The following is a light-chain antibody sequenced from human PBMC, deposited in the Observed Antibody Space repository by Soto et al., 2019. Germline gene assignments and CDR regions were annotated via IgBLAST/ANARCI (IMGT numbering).Light chain of an antibody. V-gene: IGKV3-20*01. J-gene: IGKJ4*01. Sequence: EIVLTQSPGTLSLSPGERATLSCRASQSVSTNFAWYQQKPGQAPRLLIYGASSRATGIPDRFSGSGSGADFTLIISRLEPEDFAVYYCQQYGSSPLTFGGGTKVDIK. CDR2: GAS. CDR3: QQYGSSPLT. CDR1: QSVSTN.